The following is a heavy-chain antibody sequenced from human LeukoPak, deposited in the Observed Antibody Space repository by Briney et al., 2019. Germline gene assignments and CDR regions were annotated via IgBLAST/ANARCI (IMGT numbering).Heavy chain of an antibody. J-gene: IGHJ3*02. CDR2: ISYDGSNK. CDR1: VFTFSSYA. Sequence: GGSLRLSCAASVFTFSSYAMHWVRQAPGKGLEWVAVISYDGSNKYYADSVKGRFTISRDNSKNTLYLQMNSLRAEDTAVYYRARGLRKVSPDAFDIWGQGTMVTVSS. CDR3: ARGLRKVSPDAFDI. V-gene: IGHV3-30-3*01. D-gene: IGHD1-14*01.